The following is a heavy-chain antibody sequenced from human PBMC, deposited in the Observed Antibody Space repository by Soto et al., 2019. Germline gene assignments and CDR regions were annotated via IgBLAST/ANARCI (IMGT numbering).Heavy chain of an antibody. CDR3: ARDRYGDFDYYYYGMDV. CDR2: IWYDGSNK. J-gene: IGHJ6*02. CDR1: GFTFSSYD. V-gene: IGHV3-33*01. Sequence: PGGSLRLSCAASGFTFSSYDMHWVRQAPGKGLEWVAVIWYDGSNKYYADSVKGRFTISRDNSKNTLYLQMNSLRAEDTAVYFCARDRYGDFDYYYYGMDVWGQGTTVTVSS. D-gene: IGHD4-17*01.